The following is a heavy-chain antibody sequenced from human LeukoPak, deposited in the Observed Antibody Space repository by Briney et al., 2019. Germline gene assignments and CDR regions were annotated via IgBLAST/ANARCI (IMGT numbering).Heavy chain of an antibody. CDR3: ARETTVTTYWFDP. CDR2: IIAYNGNT. J-gene: IGHJ5*02. V-gene: IGHV1-18*01. D-gene: IGHD4-17*01. Sequence: GASVKVSCKAAGSTFTSYGISWVRQAPGQGLEWMGGIIAYNGNTNYAQKLQGRVTMTTDTSTSTAYMELRSLRSDDTAVYYCARETTVTTYWFDPWGQGTLVTVSS. CDR1: GSTFTSYG.